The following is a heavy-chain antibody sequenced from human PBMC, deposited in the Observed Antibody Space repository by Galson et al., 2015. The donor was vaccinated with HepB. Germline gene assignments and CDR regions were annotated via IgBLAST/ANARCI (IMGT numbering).Heavy chain of an antibody. CDR2: IKEDGSEK. CDR3: ARYADGSGNSDSFDM. D-gene: IGHD3-10*01. CDR1: GFIFSSNW. J-gene: IGHJ3*02. Sequence: SLRLSCAASGFIFSSNWMTWVRQAPGKGLEWVANIKEDGSEKYYVDSVEGRFTISRDNAKNSLYLQMSSLRAEDTAVYYCARYADGSGNSDSFDMWGQGTMVTVSS. V-gene: IGHV3-7*01.